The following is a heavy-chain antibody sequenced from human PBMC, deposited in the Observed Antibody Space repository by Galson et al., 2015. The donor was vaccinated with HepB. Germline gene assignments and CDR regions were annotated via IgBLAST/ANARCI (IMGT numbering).Heavy chain of an antibody. Sequence: SLRLSCAASGFTFSSYGMHWVRQAPGKGLEWVAFIRYDGSNKYYADSVKGRFTISRDNSKNTLYLQMNSLRAEDTAVYYCAKDRITMVRGVTPVDYWGQGTLVTVSS. J-gene: IGHJ4*02. D-gene: IGHD3-10*01. V-gene: IGHV3-30*02. CDR1: GFTFSSYG. CDR3: AKDRITMVRGVTPVDY. CDR2: IRYDGSNK.